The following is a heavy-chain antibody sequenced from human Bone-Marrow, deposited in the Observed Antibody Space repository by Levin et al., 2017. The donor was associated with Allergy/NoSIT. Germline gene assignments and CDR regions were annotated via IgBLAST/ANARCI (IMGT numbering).Heavy chain of an antibody. Sequence: PGGSLRLSCVASGFTFSSHSMHWVRQAPGKGLVWLSRVNRDGKITNIADFVKGRLTISRDNAKHTVFLQMHSLRADDTAVYFCARDSSMASKGDAFDFWGQGTLVTVSS. CDR2: VNRDGKIT. V-gene: IGHV3-74*01. J-gene: IGHJ3*01. D-gene: IGHD2/OR15-2a*01. CDR3: ARDSSMASKGDAFDF. CDR1: GFTFSSHS.